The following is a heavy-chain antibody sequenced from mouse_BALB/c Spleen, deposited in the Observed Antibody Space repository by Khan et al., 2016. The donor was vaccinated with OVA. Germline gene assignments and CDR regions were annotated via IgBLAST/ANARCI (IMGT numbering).Heavy chain of an antibody. CDR3: ALMYYYGSGVDY. CDR1: GYSFTDYN. D-gene: IGHD1-1*01. CDR2: IDPYNGGN. Sequence: EVELVVSGPELVKPGASVKVSCKASGYSFTDYNMFWVKQSHGKSLEWIGYIDPYNGGNLYNQKFKGKATLTVDKSSSTAFMHLNSLTSVDSAVYYCALMYYYGSGVDYWGQGTTVTVSS. V-gene: IGHV1S135*01. J-gene: IGHJ2*01.